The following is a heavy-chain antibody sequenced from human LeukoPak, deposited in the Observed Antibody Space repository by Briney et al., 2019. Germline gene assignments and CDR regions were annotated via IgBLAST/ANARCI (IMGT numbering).Heavy chain of an antibody. Sequence: PGGSLRLSCAASGFTFSDYYMSWIRQAPGKGLEWVSYISSSGSTIYYADSVKGRFTISRDNAKNSLYLQMNSLRAEDTAVYYCARITIFGVVIIRDYYYMDVWGKGTTVTVSS. CDR1: GFTFSDYY. D-gene: IGHD3-3*01. CDR3: ARITIFGVVIIRDYYYMDV. CDR2: ISSSGSTI. J-gene: IGHJ6*03. V-gene: IGHV3-11*04.